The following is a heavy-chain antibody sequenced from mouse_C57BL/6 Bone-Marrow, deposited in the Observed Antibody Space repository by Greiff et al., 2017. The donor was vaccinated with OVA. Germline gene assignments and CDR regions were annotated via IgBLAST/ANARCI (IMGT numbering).Heavy chain of an antibody. CDR2: IWGVGST. CDR1: GFSLTSYG. Sequence: QVQLQQSGPGLVAPSQSLSITCTVSGFSLTSYGVDWVRQSPGKGLEWLGVIWGVGSTNYNSALKPRLSISKDNYKSQVFSKMNSLQTDCTAMYYCARRDSSWFAYWGQGTLVTVSA. CDR3: ARRDSSWFAY. D-gene: IGHD3-2*01. J-gene: IGHJ3*01. V-gene: IGHV2-6*01.